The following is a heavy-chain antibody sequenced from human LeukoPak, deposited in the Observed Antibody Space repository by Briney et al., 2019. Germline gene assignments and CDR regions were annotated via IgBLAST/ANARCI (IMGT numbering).Heavy chain of an antibody. V-gene: IGHV3-33*05. Sequence: PGGSLRLSCAASGFTFSSYGMHWVRQAPGKGLEWVAVISYDGSNKYYADSVKGRFTISRDNSKNTLYLQMNSLRAEDTAVYYCARDGRNGDTAMPDDAFDIWGQGTMVTVSS. CDR2: ISYDGSNK. CDR3: ARDGRNGDTAMPDDAFDI. D-gene: IGHD5-18*01. J-gene: IGHJ3*02. CDR1: GFTFSSYG.